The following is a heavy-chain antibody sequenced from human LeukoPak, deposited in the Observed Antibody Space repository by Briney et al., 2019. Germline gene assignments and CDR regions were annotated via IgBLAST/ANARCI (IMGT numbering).Heavy chain of an antibody. CDR2: IYYSGST. CDR3: ARPLAYCGGDCYRLDI. D-gene: IGHD2-21*02. CDR1: GGSTSSSSYY. V-gene: IGHV4-39*01. Sequence: PSETLSLTCTVSGGSTSSSSYYWGWIRQPPGKGLEWIGSIYYSGSTYYNPSLKSRVTISVDTSKNQFSLKLSSVTAADAAVYYCARPLAYCGGDCYRLDIWGQGTMVTVSS. J-gene: IGHJ3*02.